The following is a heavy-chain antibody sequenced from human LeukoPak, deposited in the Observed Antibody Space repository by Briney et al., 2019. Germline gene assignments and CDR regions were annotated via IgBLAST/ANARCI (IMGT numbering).Heavy chain of an antibody. V-gene: IGHV3-23*01. Sequence: GSLRLSCAASGFTFSNYDMSWVRRAPGKGREWVSTVSHDYSTYYADSVKGRFTTSRDNSKNTLYLQMNSLTAEDTALYYCVRRAGSERYFDYWGQGTLVTVSS. CDR2: VSHDYST. J-gene: IGHJ4*02. CDR1: GFTFSNYD. CDR3: VRRAGSERYFDY. D-gene: IGHD3-10*01.